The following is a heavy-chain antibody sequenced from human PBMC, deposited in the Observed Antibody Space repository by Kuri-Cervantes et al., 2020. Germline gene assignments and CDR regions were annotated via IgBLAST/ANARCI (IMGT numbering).Heavy chain of an antibody. D-gene: IGHD2-2*01. CDR3: AGGPCCSSTSCYGDYYYYYMDV. CDR2: IYYSGST. Sequence: SETLSLTCTVSGGSVSSGSYYWSWIRQPPGKGLEWIGYIYYSGSTNYNPSLKSRVTISVDTSKNQFSLKLSSVTAADTAVYYCAGGPCCSSTSCYGDYYYYYMDVWGKGTTVTVSS. J-gene: IGHJ6*03. CDR1: GGSVSSGSYY. V-gene: IGHV4-61*01.